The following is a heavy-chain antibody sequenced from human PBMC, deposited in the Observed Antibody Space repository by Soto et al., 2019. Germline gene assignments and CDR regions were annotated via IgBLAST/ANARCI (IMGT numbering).Heavy chain of an antibody. J-gene: IGHJ5*02. V-gene: IGHV4-39*01. CDR3: ARHYSSGSRNWFDP. D-gene: IGHD6-19*01. Sequence: SETMSITCSVSGGSINSSSYFWGWVRQPPGKGLEWIGSIYYSGSTYYNPSLRSRVTISVDTSKNQFSLKLSSVTAADTAVFYCARHYSSGSRNWFDPWGQGTLVTVSS. CDR2: IYYSGST. CDR1: GGSINSSSYF.